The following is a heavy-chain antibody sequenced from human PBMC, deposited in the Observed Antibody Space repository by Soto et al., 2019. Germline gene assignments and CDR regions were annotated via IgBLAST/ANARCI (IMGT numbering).Heavy chain of an antibody. D-gene: IGHD3-10*01. CDR1: GDSVSSNSAA. J-gene: IGHJ5*02. CDR3: ARGGLLWFGELFYDWFDP. Sequence: SQTLSLTCAISGDSVSSNSAAWNWIRQSPSRGLEWLGRTYYRSKWYNDYAVSVKSRITINPDTSKNQFSLQLNSVTPEDTAVYYFARGGLLWFGELFYDWFDPWGQGTLVTVSS. CDR2: TYYRSKWYN. V-gene: IGHV6-1*01.